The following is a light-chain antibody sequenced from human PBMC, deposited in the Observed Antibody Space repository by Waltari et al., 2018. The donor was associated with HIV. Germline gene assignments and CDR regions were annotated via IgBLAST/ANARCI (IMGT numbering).Light chain of an antibody. Sequence: SYELTQPPSVSVSPGQTARITCSGDALPTQYAYWYQQKPGQAPVLVIYKDSERPSGIPERFSGSSSGTTVTLTISGVQAEDEADYYCQSADSSGTYVVLGGGTKLTVL. J-gene: IGLJ2*01. CDR3: QSADSSGTYVV. CDR2: KDS. V-gene: IGLV3-25*03. CDR1: ALPTQY.